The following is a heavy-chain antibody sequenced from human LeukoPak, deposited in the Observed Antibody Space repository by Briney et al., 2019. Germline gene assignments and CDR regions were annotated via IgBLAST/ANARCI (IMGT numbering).Heavy chain of an antibody. D-gene: IGHD2-15*01. Sequence: AASVKVSCKASGYTFTSYGISWVRQAPGQGLEWMGWICSYNGNTNYPQKLQGRVTLTTDTSTTTAYMELRSLRSDDTAVYYCAIGGWSSFDYWGQGTLVTVSS. CDR2: ICSYNGNT. V-gene: IGHV1-18*01. CDR3: AIGGWSSFDY. J-gene: IGHJ4*02. CDR1: GYTFTSYG.